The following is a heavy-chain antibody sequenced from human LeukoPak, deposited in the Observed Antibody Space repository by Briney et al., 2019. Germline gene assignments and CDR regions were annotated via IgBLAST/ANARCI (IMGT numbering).Heavy chain of an antibody. CDR1: GGTFSSYA. Sequence: SVKVSCKASGGTFSSYAISWVRQAPGQGLEWMGGIIPIFGTANYAQKFQGRVTMTTDTSTDTAYMELRSLRSDDSAMYYCARSNNWNYALNYWGQGTLVTVSS. V-gene: IGHV1-69*05. CDR2: IIPIFGTA. J-gene: IGHJ4*02. D-gene: IGHD1-7*01. CDR3: ARSNNWNYALNY.